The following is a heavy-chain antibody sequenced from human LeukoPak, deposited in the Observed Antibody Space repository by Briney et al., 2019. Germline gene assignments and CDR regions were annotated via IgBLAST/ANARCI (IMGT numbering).Heavy chain of an antibody. CDR2: ISWDGGTA. CDR3: AKDGLAAAGTRTDYYYMDV. J-gene: IGHJ6*03. Sequence: GGSLRLSCAASGFTFDDYTIHWVRQTPGKGLEWVSLISWDGGTAYYADSVRGRFTISRDNSKNSLYLQMDSLRDEDTALYYCAKDGLAAAGTRTDYYYMDVWGKGTLVTVSS. D-gene: IGHD6-13*01. V-gene: IGHV3-43D*03. CDR1: GFTFDDYT.